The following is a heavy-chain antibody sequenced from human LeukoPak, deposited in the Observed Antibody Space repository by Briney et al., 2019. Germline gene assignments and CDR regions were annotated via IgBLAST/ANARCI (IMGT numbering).Heavy chain of an antibody. CDR3: ARDEDYGGNPVSGAFDI. CDR1: GGTFSSYA. Sequence: SVKVSCKASGGTFSSYAISWVRQAPGQGLEWMGGIIPIFGTANYAQKFQGRVTITADESTSTAYMELSSLRSEDTAVYYCARDEDYGGNPVSGAFDIWGQGTLVTVSS. J-gene: IGHJ3*02. CDR2: IIPIFGTA. D-gene: IGHD4-23*01. V-gene: IGHV1-69*13.